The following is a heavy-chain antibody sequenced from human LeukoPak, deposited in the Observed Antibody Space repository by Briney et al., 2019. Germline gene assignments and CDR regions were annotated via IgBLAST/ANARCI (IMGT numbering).Heavy chain of an antibody. D-gene: IGHD3-3*01. J-gene: IGHJ4*02. Sequence: GASVKVSCKASGGTFSSYAISWVRQAPGQGLEWMGGIIPIFGTANYAQKFQGRVTITADESTSTAYMELSSLRSEDTAVYYCARASVVFGVVIGFDYWGQGTLVTVSS. V-gene: IGHV1-69*13. CDR3: ARASVVFGVVIGFDY. CDR1: GGTFSSYA. CDR2: IIPIFGTA.